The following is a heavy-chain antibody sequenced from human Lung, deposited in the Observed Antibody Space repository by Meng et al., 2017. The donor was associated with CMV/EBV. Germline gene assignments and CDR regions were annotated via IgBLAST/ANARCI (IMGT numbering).Heavy chain of an antibody. Sequence: QLRPVQRGSELNKPGPSVKVSCKASGYTFPSFAMNWVRQGPGQGVEWMGWINTNTGNPTYAQGFTGRFVFSLDNSVSTAYLQISSLKAEDTAVYYCARDSEAADYWGQGTLVTVSS. J-gene: IGHJ4*02. CDR1: GYTFPSFA. CDR2: INTNTGNP. CDR3: ARDSEAADY. D-gene: IGHD6-25*01. V-gene: IGHV7-4-1*02.